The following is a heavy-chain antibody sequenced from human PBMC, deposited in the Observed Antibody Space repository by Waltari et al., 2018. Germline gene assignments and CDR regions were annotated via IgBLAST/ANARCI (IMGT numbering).Heavy chain of an antibody. CDR2: INAGNGNT. CDR3: ARAYCGGDCYSRWFDP. V-gene: IGHV1-3*01. D-gene: IGHD2-21*01. Sequence: QVQLVQSGAEVKKPGASVKVSCKASGYTFTSYAMHWVRQAPGQRLEWMGWINAGNGNTNYSQKFQGRVTITRDTSASTAYMELSSLRSEDTAVYYCARAYCGGDCYSRWFDPWGQGTLVTVSS. CDR1: GYTFTSYA. J-gene: IGHJ5*02.